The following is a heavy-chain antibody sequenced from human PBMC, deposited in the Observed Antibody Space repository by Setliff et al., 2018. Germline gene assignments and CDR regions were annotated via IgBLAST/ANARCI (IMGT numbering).Heavy chain of an antibody. CDR3: ARRDSTSYYGYSFDF. V-gene: IGHV4-39*01. CDR2: VDRSGNT. D-gene: IGHD3-22*01. J-gene: IGHJ4*02. Sequence: SETLSLTCTVSGDSISRSTYYWGWIRQSPGKGLDWIGTVDRSGNTFYNPSLRSRVTISVDTSKNQISLKLTSVSAADTAVYYCARRDSTSYYGYSFDFWGRGTLVTVS. CDR1: GDSISRSTYY.